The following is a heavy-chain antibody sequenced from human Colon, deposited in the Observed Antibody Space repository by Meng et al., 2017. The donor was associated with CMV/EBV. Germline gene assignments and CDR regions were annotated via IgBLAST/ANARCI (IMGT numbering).Heavy chain of an antibody. J-gene: IGHJ1*01. Sequence: GPACRNPTESLSPSLTTSGAYSHGYSWALIRQPAGKGLEWIGRVYPSGATTYNPSVVSRVTMSIDTSKNQFSLNLKSVTAADTAVYFCAREMTAGVAAADRVGDAYEWGPGTLVTVSS. V-gene: IGHV4-4*07. CDR3: AREMTAGVAAADRVGDAYE. D-gene: IGHD6-13*01. CDR1: GAYSHGYS. CDR2: VYPSGAT.